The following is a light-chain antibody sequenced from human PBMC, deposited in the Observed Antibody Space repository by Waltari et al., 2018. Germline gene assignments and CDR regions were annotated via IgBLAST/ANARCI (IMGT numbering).Light chain of an antibody. CDR2: STD. V-gene: IGLV7-43*01. Sequence: QTVVTQEPSLTVSPGGTVTLTCASSTGAATSHYYPNWFQQKPGQAPRPLIYSTDKKPPRTPARFSGSLLGGKAALTVSDVQPEDEADFYCLLYYGGAWVFGGGTKLTVL. J-gene: IGLJ3*02. CDR1: TGAATSHYY. CDR3: LLYYGGAWV.